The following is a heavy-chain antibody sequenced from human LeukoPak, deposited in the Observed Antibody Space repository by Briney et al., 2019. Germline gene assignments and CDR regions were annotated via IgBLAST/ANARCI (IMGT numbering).Heavy chain of an antibody. Sequence: GGSLRLSCAASGLTFSSYWMHWVRQAPGKGLEWVSAISGSGGSTYYADSVKGRFTISRDNSKNTLYLQMNSLRAEDTAVYYCARGRAVSGTYFDYWGQGTLVSVSS. D-gene: IGHD6-19*01. CDR1: GLTFSSYW. CDR3: ARGRAVSGTYFDY. CDR2: ISGSGGST. V-gene: IGHV3-23*01. J-gene: IGHJ4*02.